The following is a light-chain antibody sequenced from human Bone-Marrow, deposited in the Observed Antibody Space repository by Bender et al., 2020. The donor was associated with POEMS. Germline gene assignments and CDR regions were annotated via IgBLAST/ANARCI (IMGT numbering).Light chain of an antibody. V-gene: IGLV2-14*03. Sequence: QSVLTQPASVSGSPGQSITISCTGTSSDVGGYDYVSWYQQYPGKAPKLMISDVSNRPSGISNRFSGSKSGNTASLTISGLQPEDEANYYCSSYTSSNTWVFGGGSRLTVL. CDR3: SSYTSSNTWV. CDR2: DVS. J-gene: IGLJ3*02. CDR1: SSDVGGYDY.